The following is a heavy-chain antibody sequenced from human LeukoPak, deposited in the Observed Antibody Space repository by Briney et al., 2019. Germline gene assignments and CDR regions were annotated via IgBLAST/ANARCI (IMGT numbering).Heavy chain of an antibody. D-gene: IGHD3-10*01. Sequence: GGSLRLSCAASGFTFTTYWMNWVRQAPGKGLEWVANIKQDGTEKYYVDSVKGRFTISRDNAKNSLYLQMNNLRAEDTAVYYCAKVGEDWGQGPLVTVSS. CDR2: IKQDGTEK. V-gene: IGHV3-7*01. J-gene: IGHJ1*01. CDR1: GFTFTTYW. CDR3: AKVGED.